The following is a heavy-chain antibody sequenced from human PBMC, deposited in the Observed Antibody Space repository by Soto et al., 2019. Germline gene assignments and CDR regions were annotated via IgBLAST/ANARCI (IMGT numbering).Heavy chain of an antibody. CDR1: GGSISSSSYY. J-gene: IGHJ4*02. Sequence: PSETLSLTCTVSGGSISSSSYYWGWIRQPPGKGLEWIGSIYYSGSTYYNPSLKSRVTISVDTSKNQFSLKLSSVTAADTAVYYCARQARWLQLPDYWGQGTLVTVSS. V-gene: IGHV4-39*01. CDR2: IYYSGST. CDR3: ARQARWLQLPDY. D-gene: IGHD5-12*01.